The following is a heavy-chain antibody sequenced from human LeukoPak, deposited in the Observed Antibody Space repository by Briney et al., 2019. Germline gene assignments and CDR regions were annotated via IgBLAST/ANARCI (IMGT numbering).Heavy chain of an antibody. V-gene: IGHV1-18*01. CDR1: GYSFDTYG. J-gene: IGHJ4*02. CDR3: ARDPLSYVVVPSTPSVY. D-gene: IGHD2-15*01. Sequence: GASVKVSCKASGYSFDTYGLSWVRQAPGQGLEWIGWISVYKGNTYFAGKFQDRVTLSTDTSTSTVYMDLRSLRFDDTAVYYCARDPLSYVVVPSTPSVYWGQGTLVVVSS. CDR2: ISVYKGNT.